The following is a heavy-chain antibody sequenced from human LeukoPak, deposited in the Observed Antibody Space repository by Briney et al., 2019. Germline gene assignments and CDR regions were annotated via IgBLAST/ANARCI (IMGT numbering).Heavy chain of an antibody. Sequence: SETLSLTCTVSGGSISSNTYYWGWIRQPPGKGLEWIGSIYYSGSTYYNPSLKSRVTISVDTSKNQFSLKLSSVTAADTAVYYCARFTPQGYGWGGYNRFDPWGQGTLVTVSS. CDR2: IYYSGST. V-gene: IGHV4-39*07. D-gene: IGHD3-16*01. CDR3: ARFTPQGYGWGGYNRFDP. J-gene: IGHJ5*02. CDR1: GGSISSNTYY.